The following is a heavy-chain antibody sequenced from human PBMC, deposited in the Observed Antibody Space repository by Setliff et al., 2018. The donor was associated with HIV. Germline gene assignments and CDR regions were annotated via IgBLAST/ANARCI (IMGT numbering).Heavy chain of an antibody. CDR3: AAVTVRTNAAYGVISTRFDP. CDR1: GFTFSDFW. Sequence: GGSLRLSCAASGFTFSDFWMSWARQAPGKGLEWVANIDEDGNKKDYVGSVKGRFTISRDNAKNSLFLQMSRLTVDDTAVYYCAAVTVRTNAAYGVISTRFDPWGQGTLVTVS. V-gene: IGHV3-7*03. D-gene: IGHD2-8*01. J-gene: IGHJ5*02. CDR2: IDEDGNKK.